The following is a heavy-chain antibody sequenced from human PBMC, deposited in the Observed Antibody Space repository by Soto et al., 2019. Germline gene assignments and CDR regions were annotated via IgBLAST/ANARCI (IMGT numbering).Heavy chain of an antibody. D-gene: IGHD4-4*01. CDR2: IVVGSGNT. CDR1: GFTFTSSA. CDR3: AAGGFSTVTTQGLYFYYYGMDV. J-gene: IGHJ6*02. Sequence: ASVKVSCKASGFTFTSSAVQWVRQARGQRLEWIGWIVVGSGNTNYAQKFQERVTITRDMSTSTAYMELSSLRSEDTAVYYCAAGGFSTVTTQGLYFYYYGMDVWGQGTTVTVSS. V-gene: IGHV1-58*01.